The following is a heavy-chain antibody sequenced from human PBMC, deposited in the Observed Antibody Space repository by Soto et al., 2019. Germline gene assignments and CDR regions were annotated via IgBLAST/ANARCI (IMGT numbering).Heavy chain of an antibody. Sequence: GGSLRLSCAASGFTFSSYGMHWVRQAPGKGLEWVAVISYDGSNKYYADSVKGRFTISRDNAKNTLYLQMNSLRAEDTAVYYCARDIGYCSGGSCYLCNYFDYWGQGTLVTVSS. J-gene: IGHJ4*02. D-gene: IGHD2-15*01. CDR2: ISYDGSNK. CDR3: ARDIGYCSGGSCYLCNYFDY. V-gene: IGHV3-30*03. CDR1: GFTFSSYG.